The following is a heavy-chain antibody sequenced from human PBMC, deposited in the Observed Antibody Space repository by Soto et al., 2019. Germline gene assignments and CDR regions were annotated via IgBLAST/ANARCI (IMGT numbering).Heavy chain of an antibody. CDR3: AREEVVRGVTLFDP. CDR2: ISAYNGNT. Sequence: ASVKVSCKASGYTFTGYYMHWVRQAPGQGLEWMGWISAYNGNTNYAQKLQGRVTMTTDTSTSTAYMELRSLRSDDTAVYYCAREEVVRGVTLFDPWGQGTLVTVSS. D-gene: IGHD3-10*01. CDR1: GYTFTGYY. V-gene: IGHV1-18*04. J-gene: IGHJ5*02.